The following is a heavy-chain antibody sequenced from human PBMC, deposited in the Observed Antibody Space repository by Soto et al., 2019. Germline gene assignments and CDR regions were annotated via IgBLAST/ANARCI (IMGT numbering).Heavy chain of an antibody. D-gene: IGHD6-13*01. CDR2: ISAYNGNT. CDR1: GYPYTSYA. Sequence: QVELVQCGAEVKKPGASVKVSCKASGYPYTSYAISWVRQAPGQGLEWMGWISAYNGNTNYAQKLQGRVTMTTDTATSTAYLELRSLRSDDTAVYYCARDAPTIAAQDDYWGQGTLVTVSS. V-gene: IGHV1-18*01. CDR3: ARDAPTIAAQDDY. J-gene: IGHJ4*02.